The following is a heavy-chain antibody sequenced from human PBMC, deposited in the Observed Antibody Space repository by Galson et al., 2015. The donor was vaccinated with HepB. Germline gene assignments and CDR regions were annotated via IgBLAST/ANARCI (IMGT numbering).Heavy chain of an antibody. CDR1: GFTFSSHG. CDR3: VKEGSWFGGDWFDP. Sequence: SLRLSCAASGFTFSSHGMNWVRQAPGKGLEWVSGINGRGATRSYSDAVKGRFSISRDNSKDTVFLQMDNLRAEDTAVYYCVKEGSWFGGDWFDPWGQGALVTVS. D-gene: IGHD3-16*01. J-gene: IGHJ5*02. V-gene: IGHV3-23*01. CDR2: INGRGATR.